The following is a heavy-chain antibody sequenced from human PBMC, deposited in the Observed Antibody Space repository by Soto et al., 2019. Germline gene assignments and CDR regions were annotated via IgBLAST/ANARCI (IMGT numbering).Heavy chain of an antibody. J-gene: IGHJ6*02. V-gene: IGHV6-1*01. CDR3: ARDSPYNWNFDYYYGMDV. Sequence: SQTLSLTCAISGDSVSTNRAAWNWIRLSPSRGLEWLGRTYYSSKWYSEYSLSVKSQITIRSDTSKNQFSLQLNSVTPEDTAVCFCARDSPYNWNFDYYYGMDVWGQGTTVTVSS. D-gene: IGHD1-7*01. CDR2: TYYSSKWYS. CDR1: GDSVSTNRAA.